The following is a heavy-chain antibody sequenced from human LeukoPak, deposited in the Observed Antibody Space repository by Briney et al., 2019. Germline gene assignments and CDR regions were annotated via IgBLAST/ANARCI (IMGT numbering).Heavy chain of an antibody. D-gene: IGHD1-7*01. J-gene: IGHJ4*02. CDR1: GFPFNDHY. CDR3: ATSSDNWNYGEYFDY. V-gene: IGHV3-11*04. CDR2: ISFTGDII. Sequence: GGSLRLSCAASGFPFNDHYISWIRQAPGKGLEWLSYISFTGDIIDYTDSVKGRFNISRDNAKNSVSLHLSRLRVEDTAVYYCATSSDNWNYGEYFDYWGQGTLVTVSS.